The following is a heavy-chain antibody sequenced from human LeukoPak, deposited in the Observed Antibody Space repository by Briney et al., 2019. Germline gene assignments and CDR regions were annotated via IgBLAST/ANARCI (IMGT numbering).Heavy chain of an antibody. CDR3: ARGYSSSWFPFDY. J-gene: IGHJ4*02. Sequence: PSEALSLTCTVSGGSISSYYWSWIRQPPGKGLEWIGYIYYSGSTNYNPSLKSRVTISVDTSKNQFSLKLSSVTAADTAVYYCARGYSSSWFPFDYWGQGTLVTVSS. CDR1: GGSISSYY. D-gene: IGHD6-13*01. V-gene: IGHV4-59*01. CDR2: IYYSGST.